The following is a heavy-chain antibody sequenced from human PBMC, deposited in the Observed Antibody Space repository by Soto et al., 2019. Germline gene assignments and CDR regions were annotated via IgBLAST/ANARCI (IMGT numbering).Heavy chain of an antibody. V-gene: IGHV4-4*07. CDR2: IYTDGTT. CDR1: GDSISDYFY. D-gene: IGHD2-15*01. CDR3: ASEVRGGFTGIFDQ. Sequence: QVQLQGSGPGQVKPSETLSLTYTVSGDSISDYFYWSWIRQPAGKGLEWIGRIYTDGTTKYNPSLKSRVTLSLDKSKNQFSLRLSSVTAADTAVYYFASEVRGGFTGIFDQWGRGSRVTVSS. J-gene: IGHJ4*02.